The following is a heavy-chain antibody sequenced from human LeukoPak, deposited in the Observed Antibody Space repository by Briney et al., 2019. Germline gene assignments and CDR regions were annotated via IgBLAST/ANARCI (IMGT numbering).Heavy chain of an antibody. CDR1: GFTFSSYS. V-gene: IGHV3-48*04. D-gene: IGHD2-15*01. Sequence: PGGSLRLSCAASGFTFSSYSMNWVRQAPGKGLEWVSYISSSGSTIYYADSVKGRFTISRDNAKNSLYLQMNSLRAEDTAVYYCARAGGYCSGGSCSPWGQGTLVTVSS. CDR2: ISSSGSTI. J-gene: IGHJ5*02. CDR3: ARAGGYCSGGSCSP.